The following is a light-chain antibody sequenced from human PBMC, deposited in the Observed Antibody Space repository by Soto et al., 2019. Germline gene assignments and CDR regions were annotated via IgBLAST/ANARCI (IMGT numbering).Light chain of an antibody. Sequence: ILMTQSPATLSVSPGERATLSCRASQSVSNNLAWYQQKPGQAPRILIYDASTRATGIPARISGSGSATEFTLTISGLQSEDFAVYYCQQYNNWPPWTFGQGTKVEIK. CDR3: QQYNNWPPWT. J-gene: IGKJ1*01. CDR2: DAS. V-gene: IGKV3-15*01. CDR1: QSVSNN.